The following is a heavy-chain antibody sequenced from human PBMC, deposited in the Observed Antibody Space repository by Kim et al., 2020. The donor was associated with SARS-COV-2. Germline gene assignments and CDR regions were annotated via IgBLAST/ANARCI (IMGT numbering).Heavy chain of an antibody. J-gene: IGHJ4*02. V-gene: IGHV1-3*01. CDR3: ARDQGVGDY. CDR2: GNT. Sequence: GNTKKSEKFRGRVTITRDTSASTAYMELSSLRSEDTAVYYCARDQGVGDYWGQGALVTVSS. D-gene: IGHD1-26*01.